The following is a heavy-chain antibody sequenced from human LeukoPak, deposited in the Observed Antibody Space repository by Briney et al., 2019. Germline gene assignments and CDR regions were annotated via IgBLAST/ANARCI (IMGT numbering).Heavy chain of an antibody. V-gene: IGHV3-33*08. CDR3: ARSQSSSLIDY. Sequence: GGSLRLSCAASGFRFSSFWMSWVRQAPGKGLEWVAVIWYDGTSKDYADSVKGRFTFSRDNSKNTLYLQMNSLTVEDTAVYYCARSQSSSLIDYWGQGTLVTVSS. J-gene: IGHJ4*02. D-gene: IGHD6-13*01. CDR1: GFRFSSFW. CDR2: IWYDGTSK.